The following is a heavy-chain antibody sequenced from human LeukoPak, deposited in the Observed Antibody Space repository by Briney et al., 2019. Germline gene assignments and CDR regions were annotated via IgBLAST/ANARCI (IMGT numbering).Heavy chain of an antibody. CDR2: ISATDGGT. V-gene: IGHV3-23*01. J-gene: IGHJ3*02. CDR3: AKVAILGVVLDAFDT. CDR1: AFSFTNFS. Sequence: GGSVRHACAAAAFSFTNFSLSWVRQAPGKGLEWDSTISATDGGTFYADSVRGRFTISRDNCKNTVYMQMNSLSADDTAIYYCAKVAILGVVLDAFDTRGQGTMVTVSS. D-gene: IGHD3-3*01.